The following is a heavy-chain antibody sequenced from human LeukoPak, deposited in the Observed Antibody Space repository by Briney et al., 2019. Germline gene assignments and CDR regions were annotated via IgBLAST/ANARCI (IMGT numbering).Heavy chain of an antibody. CDR1: GGSFSGSD. Sequence: SETLSLTCGVRGGSFSGSDWTWGRQPPGKGLEWIGQINDGGDTHYSPSLKSRVTISIDTSKKQFSLKMKSVTAADTAIDFCARGLGWKMAALALFYMDVWGEGTTVTVS. CDR3: ARGLGWKMAALALFYMDV. J-gene: IGHJ6*03. CDR2: INDGGDT. D-gene: IGHD1-1*01. V-gene: IGHV4-34*01.